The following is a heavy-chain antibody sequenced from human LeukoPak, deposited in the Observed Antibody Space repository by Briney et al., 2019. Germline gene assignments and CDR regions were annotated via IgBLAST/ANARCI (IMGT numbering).Heavy chain of an antibody. CDR2: IYHSGST. CDR1: GGSFSGYY. J-gene: IGHJ4*02. CDR3: ARERAERDYDYVWGSYRQGYFDY. Sequence: NRSETLSLTCAVYGGSFSGYYWSWIRQPPGKGLEWIGYIYHSGSTYYNPSLKSRVTISVDTSKNQFSLKLSSVTAADTAVYYCARERAERDYDYVWGSYRQGYFDYWGQGTLVTVSS. D-gene: IGHD3-16*02. V-gene: IGHV4-30-2*05.